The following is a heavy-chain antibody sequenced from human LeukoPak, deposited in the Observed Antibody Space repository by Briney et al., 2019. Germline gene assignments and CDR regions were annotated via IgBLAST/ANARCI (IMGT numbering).Heavy chain of an antibody. Sequence: PGRSLRLSCAASGFTFSSYGMHWVRQAPGKGLEWVAVISYDGSNKYYADSVKGRFTISRDNSKNTLYLQMNSLRAEDTAVYYCAKDSGDDVAALRYYYYYYMDVWGKGTTVTVSS. CDR1: GFTFSSYG. CDR3: AKDSGDDVAALRYYYYYYMDV. V-gene: IGHV3-30*18. J-gene: IGHJ6*03. D-gene: IGHD6-6*01. CDR2: ISYDGSNK.